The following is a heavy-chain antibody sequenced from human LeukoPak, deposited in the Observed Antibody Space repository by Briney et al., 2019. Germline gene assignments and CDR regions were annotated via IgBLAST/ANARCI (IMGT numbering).Heavy chain of an antibody. CDR3: ARFAAGGSYYYYMDV. CDR2: ISGSGGST. V-gene: IGHV3-48*01. D-gene: IGHD6-25*01. J-gene: IGHJ6*03. Sequence: PGESLRLSCAASGFIFSNYCMNWFRQAPGKGLEWVSAISGSGGSTYYADSVKGRFTISRDNAKNSLYLQMNSLRADDTAVYYCARFAAGGSYYYYMDVWGKGTTVTVSS. CDR1: GFIFSNYC.